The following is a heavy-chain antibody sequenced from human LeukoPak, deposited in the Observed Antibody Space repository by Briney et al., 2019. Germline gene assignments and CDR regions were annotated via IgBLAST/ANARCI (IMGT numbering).Heavy chain of an antibody. V-gene: IGHV3-74*01. Sequence: GGSLRLSCEASGFPFSSYWMTWVRQVPGEGLVWVSRINEDGSITNYADSVKGRFSISRDNAKNTLYLQMNSLRAEDTAVYYCGRDLGGRSGYWGQGTLVTVSS. CDR1: GFPFSSYW. J-gene: IGHJ4*02. CDR3: GRDLGGRSGY. CDR2: INEDGSIT. D-gene: IGHD1-26*01.